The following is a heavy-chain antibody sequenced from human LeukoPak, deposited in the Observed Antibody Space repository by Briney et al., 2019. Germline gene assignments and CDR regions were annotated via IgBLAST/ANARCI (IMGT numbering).Heavy chain of an antibody. J-gene: IGHJ4*02. CDR2: IKSKIDGGTT. V-gene: IGHV3-15*01. D-gene: IGHD6-19*01. CDR3: AKDRGGWYLSGLGAPWGY. Sequence: GGSRRLSCAASGFTFSNACMSWVRQAPGKGLEWVGRIKSKIDGGTTDYAAPVKGRFTISRDDSKNTLYLQMNSLRAEDTAVYYCAKDRGGWYLSGLGAPWGYWGQGTLVTVSS. CDR1: GFTFSNAC.